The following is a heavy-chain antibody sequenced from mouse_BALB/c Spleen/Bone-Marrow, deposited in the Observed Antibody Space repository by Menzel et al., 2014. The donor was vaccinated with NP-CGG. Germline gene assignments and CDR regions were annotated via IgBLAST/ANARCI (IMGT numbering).Heavy chain of an antibody. J-gene: IGHJ2*01. D-gene: IGHD3-3*01. CDR2: INSNGGST. Sequence: EVKLVESGGGLVKLGGSLKLSCAASGLTFSSYYMSWVRQTPEKRLELVAAINSNGGSTYYPDTVKGRFTISRDNAKXTLYLQMSSLKSEDTALYYCAGQRAGTLLDYWGQGTTLTVSS. CDR1: GLTFSSYY. V-gene: IGHV5-6-2*01. CDR3: AGQRAGTLLDY.